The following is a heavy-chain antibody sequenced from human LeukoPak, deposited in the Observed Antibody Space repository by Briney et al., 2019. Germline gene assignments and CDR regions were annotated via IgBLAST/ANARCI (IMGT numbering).Heavy chain of an antibody. V-gene: IGHV3-7*03. CDR1: GFTFSSYW. CDR3: ARPPIVGATTCFDY. D-gene: IGHD1-26*01. J-gene: IGHJ4*02. CDR2: IKQDGSEK. Sequence: PGGSLRLSCAASGFTFSSYWMSWVRQAPGKGLEWVANIKQDGSEKYYVDPVKGRFTISRDNAKNSLYLQMNSLRAEDTAVYYCARPPIVGATTCFDYWGQGTLVTVSS.